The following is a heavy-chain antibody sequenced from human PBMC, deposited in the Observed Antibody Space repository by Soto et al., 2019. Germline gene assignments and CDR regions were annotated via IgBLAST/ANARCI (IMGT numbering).Heavy chain of an antibody. D-gene: IGHD6-25*01. CDR1: GGSVRSYV. V-gene: IGHV4-59*02. CDR2: IYYSGST. J-gene: IGHJ5*02. Sequence: YLGCAVSGGSVRSYVWGWIRQPPGKGLEWIGYIYYSGSTNYNPSLKSRVTISVDTSKNQFSLKLSSVTAADTAVYYCERDQVTAALLGCFDPWGQRTLVTVSS. CDR3: ERDQVTAALLGCFDP.